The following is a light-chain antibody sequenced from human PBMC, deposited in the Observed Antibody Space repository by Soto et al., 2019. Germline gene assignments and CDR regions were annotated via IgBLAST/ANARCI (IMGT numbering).Light chain of an antibody. CDR2: DVN. CDR3: CSYAGTYTFVL. J-gene: IGLJ7*01. CDR1: SSDVSNYYY. Sequence: QSSLTQPRSVSGSPGQSVTISCTRTSSDVSNYYYVSWYQHHPGKAPKLMIYDVNQRPSGVPDRFSGSTSGNTASLTISGLQAEDEADYYCCSYAGTYTFVLFGAGTQLTVL. V-gene: IGLV2-11*01.